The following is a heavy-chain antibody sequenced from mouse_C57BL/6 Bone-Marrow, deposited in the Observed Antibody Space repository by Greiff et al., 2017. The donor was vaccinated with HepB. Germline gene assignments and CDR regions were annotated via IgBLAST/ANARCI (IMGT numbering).Heavy chain of an antibody. V-gene: IGHV1-72*01. CDR3: ARDYGSSHWYFDV. CDR2: IDPNSGGT. D-gene: IGHD1-1*01. Sequence: QVQLKQPGAELVKPGASVKLSCKASGYTFTSYWMHWVKQRPGRGLEWIGRIDPNSGGTKYNEKFKSKATLTVDKPSSTAYMQLSSLISEDSAVYYCARDYGSSHWYFDVWGTGTTVTVSS. J-gene: IGHJ1*03. CDR1: GYTFTSYW.